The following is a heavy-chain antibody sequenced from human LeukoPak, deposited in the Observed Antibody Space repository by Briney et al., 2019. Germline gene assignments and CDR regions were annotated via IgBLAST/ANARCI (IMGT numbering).Heavy chain of an antibody. CDR3: ARRDRMEYFDY. CDR2: IYYSGST. D-gene: IGHD2/OR15-2a*01. Sequence: SETLSLTCTVSGGSINSYYWSWIRQHPGKGLEWIGYIYYSGSTYYNPSLKSRVTISVDTSKNQFSLKLSSVTAADTAVYYCARRDRMEYFDYWGQGTLVTVSS. V-gene: IGHV4-31*03. J-gene: IGHJ4*02. CDR1: GGSINSYY.